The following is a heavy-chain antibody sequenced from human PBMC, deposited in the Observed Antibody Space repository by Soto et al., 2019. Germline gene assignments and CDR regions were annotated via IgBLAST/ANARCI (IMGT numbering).Heavy chain of an antibody. V-gene: IGHV3-15*07. CDR3: TTADFNYYGSGSYYYYYYGMDV. CDR1: GFTFSNAW. CDR2: IKSKTDGGTT. J-gene: IGHJ6*02. D-gene: IGHD3-10*01. Sequence: EVQLVESGGGLVKPGGSLRLSCAASGFTFSNAWMNWVRQAPGKGLEWVGRIKSKTDGGTTDYAAPEKGRFTISRDDSKNTLYLQMNSLKTEDTAVYYCTTADFNYYGSGSYYYYYYGMDVWGQGTTVTVSS.